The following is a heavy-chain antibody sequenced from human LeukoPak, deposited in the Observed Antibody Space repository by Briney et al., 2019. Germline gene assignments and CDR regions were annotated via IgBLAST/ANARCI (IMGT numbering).Heavy chain of an antibody. D-gene: IGHD3-10*01. Sequence: SETLSLTCTVSGDSISSTTYWWGWIRQSPGKGLEWIGSMSYIGLTSYNPSLKSRATISVDTSKNQFSLMLSSVTAADTAVYYCARLPSASGTYYSSGDVWGKGTTVTVSS. CDR2: MSYIGLT. CDR3: ARLPSASGTYYSSGDV. CDR1: GDSISSTTYW. J-gene: IGHJ6*04. V-gene: IGHV4-39*07.